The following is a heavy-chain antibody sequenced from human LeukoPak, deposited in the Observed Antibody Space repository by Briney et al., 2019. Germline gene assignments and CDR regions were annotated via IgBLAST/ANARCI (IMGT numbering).Heavy chain of an antibody. D-gene: IGHD1-26*01. CDR1: GYTFTSYY. V-gene: IGHV1-46*01. CDR2: INPSGGST. J-gene: IGHJ1*01. Sequence: ASVKVSCKASGYTFTSYYMHWVRQAPGQGLEWMGIINPSGGSTSYAQKFQGRVTMTRDTSTSTVYMELSCLRSEDTAVYYCARGQSRIVGATKEYFQHWGQGTLVTVSS. CDR3: ARGQSRIVGATKEYFQH.